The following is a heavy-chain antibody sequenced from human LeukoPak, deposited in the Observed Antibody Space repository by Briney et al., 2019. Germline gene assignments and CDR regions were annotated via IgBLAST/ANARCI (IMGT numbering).Heavy chain of an antibody. V-gene: IGHV1-69*01. J-gene: IGHJ4*02. D-gene: IGHD2-2*01. CDR3: ATQRRPQSPFDY. Sequence: SVKVSCKASGGTFSSYAISWVRQAPGQGLEWMGGIIPIFGTANYAQKFRGRVTITADESTSTAYMELSSLRSEDTAVYYCATQRRPQSPFDYWGQGTLVTVSS. CDR2: IIPIFGTA. CDR1: GGTFSSYA.